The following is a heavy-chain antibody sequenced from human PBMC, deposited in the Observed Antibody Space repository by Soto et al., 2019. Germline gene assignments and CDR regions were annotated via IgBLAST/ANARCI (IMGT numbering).Heavy chain of an antibody. CDR2: IYWDYDK. CDR3: ALPYYDILAGYSRDAFDI. J-gene: IGHJ3*02. D-gene: IGHD3-9*01. Sequence: SGPTLVNPTQTLTLTCTFSGFSLSTSGVGVGWIRQPPGKALEWLALIYWDYDKRYSPSLKSRLTITKDTSKNQVVLTMTNMDPVDTATYYCALPYYDILAGYSRDAFDIWGQGTMVTVSS. V-gene: IGHV2-5*02. CDR1: GFSLSTSGVG.